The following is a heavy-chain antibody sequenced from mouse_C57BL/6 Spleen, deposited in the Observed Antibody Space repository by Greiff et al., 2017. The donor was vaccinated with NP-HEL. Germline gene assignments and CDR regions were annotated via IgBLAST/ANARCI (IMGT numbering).Heavy chain of an antibody. CDR2: ISGGGGNT. CDR1: GFTFSSYT. Sequence: EVQLVESGGGLVKPGGSLKLSCAASGFTFSSYTMSWVRQTPEKRLEWVATISGGGGNTYYPDSVKGRFTISRDNAKNTLYLQMSSLRSEDTALYYCARQPNLLRAWFAYWGQGTLVTVSA. J-gene: IGHJ3*01. V-gene: IGHV5-9*01. CDR3: ARQPNLLRAWFAY. D-gene: IGHD2-1*01.